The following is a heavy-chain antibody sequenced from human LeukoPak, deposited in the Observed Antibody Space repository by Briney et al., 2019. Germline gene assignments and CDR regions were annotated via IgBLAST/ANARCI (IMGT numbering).Heavy chain of an antibody. CDR2: IIPIFCTA. J-gene: IGHJ5*02. Sequence: SSVKDSCKGSVCTFSSYAISWVRQAPGQGLEWMGRIIPIFCTANDSQKVQGRVTITTDESTSTAYMELSSLRSEDTAVYYCASAELMRNWFDPWGQGTLVTVSS. V-gene: IGHV1-69*05. CDR1: VCTFSSYA. CDR3: ASAELMRNWFDP. D-gene: IGHD3-16*01.